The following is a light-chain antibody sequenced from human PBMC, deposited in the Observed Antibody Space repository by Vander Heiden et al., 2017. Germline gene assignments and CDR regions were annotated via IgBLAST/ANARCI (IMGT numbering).Light chain of an antibody. CDR1: QSISSY. CDR3: QQSDSTSTWT. Sequence: DIQMTQSPSSLSASVGDRVTITCRASQSISSYLNWYQQKPGKAPKLLIYAASSLQSGVPSRFSGSGYGTDFTLTISSRQPEDFATYYCQQSDSTSTWTFGQGTKVEIK. J-gene: IGKJ1*01. CDR2: AAS. V-gene: IGKV1-39*01.